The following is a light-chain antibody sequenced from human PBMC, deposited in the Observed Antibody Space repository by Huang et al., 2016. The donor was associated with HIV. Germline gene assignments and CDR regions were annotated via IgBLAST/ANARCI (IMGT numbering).Light chain of an antibody. CDR1: QSISTY. V-gene: IGKV1-8*01. CDR3: QQYYNFPRT. Sequence: AIRMTHSPSSVSASIGDKVTITCRASQSISTYLAWYQQKPGKAPKLLIYGAVTLHSGVPPRFSASGSVTNFTLTISCLQSEDFATYYCQQYYNFPRTFGQGTKVEIK. J-gene: IGKJ1*01. CDR2: GAV.